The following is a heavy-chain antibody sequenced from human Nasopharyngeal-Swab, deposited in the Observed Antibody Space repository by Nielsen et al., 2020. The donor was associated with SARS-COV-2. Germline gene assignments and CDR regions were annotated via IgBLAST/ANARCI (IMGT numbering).Heavy chain of an antibody. CDR3: ARTYCTTTSCSYYFDS. CDR2: AEQSGFT. CDR1: GGSLSGYY. V-gene: IGHV4-34*01. J-gene: IGHJ4*02. D-gene: IGHD2-2*01. Sequence: SETLSLTCAVYGGSLSGYYWTWIRPPPGKGLEWIGEAEQSGFTKYNPSLKSRITISLDTSKNQLSLKVTSVTAADTAVYYCARTYCTTTSCSYYFDSWGQGNLVTVSS.